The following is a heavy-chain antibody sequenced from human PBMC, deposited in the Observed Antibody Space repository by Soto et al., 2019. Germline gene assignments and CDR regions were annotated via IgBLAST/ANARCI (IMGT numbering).Heavy chain of an antibody. CDR2: VYYNGNT. V-gene: IGHV4-39*02. J-gene: IGHJ4*02. CDR1: GGSTSSINYQ. Sequence: LSLTCTVSGGSTSSINYQWVWIRQPPGKGLEWIGNVYYNGNTYYNPSLSSRLTISVDTSNNHFSLKVKSVTAADTAVYYCARCSGSHNDRYFDCWGQGILVTVS. D-gene: IGHD1-26*01. CDR3: ARCSGSHNDRYFDC.